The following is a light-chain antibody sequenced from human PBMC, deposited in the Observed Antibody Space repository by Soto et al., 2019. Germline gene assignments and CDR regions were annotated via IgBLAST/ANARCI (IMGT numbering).Light chain of an antibody. J-gene: IGKJ1*01. CDR2: KAS. CDR3: QQYNSYPWT. V-gene: IGKV1-5*03. CDR1: QSISSW. Sequence: IQMTQSPSTLSASVGDRVTITCRASQSISSWLAWYQQKPGKAPKLLIYKASSLESGVPSRFSGSGSGTEFTLTISSLQPDDFATYYCQQYNSYPWTFGQRTKV.